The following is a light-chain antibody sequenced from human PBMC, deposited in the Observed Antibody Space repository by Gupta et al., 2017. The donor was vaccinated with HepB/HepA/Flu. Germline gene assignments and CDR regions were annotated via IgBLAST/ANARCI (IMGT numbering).Light chain of an antibody. V-gene: IGLV3-19*01. CDR3: KCRDSSGTYRV. CDR2: DKS. Sequence: SYELTQAPAVSVASGQTARITCPGDTLRRHSVKWYQQKPRQAPILVIYDKSHRPSEIPDRFSGSSSGDTATLTITGVQAEDEADYYCKCRDSSGTYRVFGGGTKLTVL. J-gene: IGLJ3*02. CDR1: TLRRHS.